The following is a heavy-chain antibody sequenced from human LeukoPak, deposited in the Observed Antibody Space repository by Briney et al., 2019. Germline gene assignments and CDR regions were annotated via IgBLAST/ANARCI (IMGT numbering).Heavy chain of an antibody. D-gene: IGHD3-22*01. CDR2: IIPIFGTA. V-gene: IGHV1-69*05. Sequence: SVKVSCKASGGTFSSYAISWVRQAPGQGLEWMGGIIPIFGTASYAQKFQGRVTMTRDASTSTVYMELSSLRSEDTAVYYCARDLYYDSSGYSSRGGAFDIWGQGTMVTVSS. CDR3: ARDLYYDSSGYSSRGGAFDI. J-gene: IGHJ3*02. CDR1: GGTFSSYA.